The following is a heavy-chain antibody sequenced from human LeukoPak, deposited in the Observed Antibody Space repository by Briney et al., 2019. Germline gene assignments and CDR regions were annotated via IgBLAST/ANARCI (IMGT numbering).Heavy chain of an antibody. V-gene: IGHV1-3*01. CDR1: GYTFTSYA. J-gene: IGHJ4*02. Sequence: ASVKVSCKASGYTFTSYAMHWVRQAPGQRLEWMGWINAGNGNTKYSQKFQGRVTITRDTSASTAYMELSSLRSEDTAVYYCARDPYYDSSGYYSPLYYFDYWGQGTQVTVSS. CDR2: INAGNGNT. CDR3: ARDPYYDSSGYYSPLYYFDY. D-gene: IGHD3-22*01.